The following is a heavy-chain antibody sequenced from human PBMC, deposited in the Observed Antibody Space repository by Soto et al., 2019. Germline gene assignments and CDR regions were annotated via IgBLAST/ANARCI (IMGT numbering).Heavy chain of an antibody. CDR1: GGTFSSYA. Sequence: ASVKVSCKASGGTFSSYAISWVRQAPGQGLEWMGGIIPIFGTANYAQKFQGRVTITADKSTSTAYMELSSLRSEDTAVYYCARQDTAALGYCSGGSCDYWGQGTLVTVSS. J-gene: IGHJ4*02. D-gene: IGHD2-15*01. CDR2: IIPIFGTA. V-gene: IGHV1-69*06. CDR3: ARQDTAALGYCSGGSCDY.